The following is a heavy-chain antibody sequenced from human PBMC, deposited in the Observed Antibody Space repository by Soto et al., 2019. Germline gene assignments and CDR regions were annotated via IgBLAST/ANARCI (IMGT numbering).Heavy chain of an antibody. CDR1: GYSISSSEW. J-gene: IGHJ4*02. Sequence: QVQLQESGPGLVKPSGTLSLHCKVYGYSISSSEWWSWVRPPPGKGLEWIAEIHHSGPTNYNPSHQSRVTIKVDKSKNQISLGLATVTAADTDVDYCARGGITAVRDYYFDHWGQVPMVTVSS. CDR2: IHHSGPT. D-gene: IGHD1-20*01. V-gene: IGHV4-4*02. CDR3: ARGGITAVRDYYFDH.